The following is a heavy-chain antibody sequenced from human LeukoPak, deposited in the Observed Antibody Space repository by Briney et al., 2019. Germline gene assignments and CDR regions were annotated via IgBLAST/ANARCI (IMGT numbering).Heavy chain of an antibody. V-gene: IGHV3-53*01. Sequence: GGSLRLSCAASGFTVSSNYMSWVRQAPGKGLEWVPVIYSGGSTYYADSVKGRFTISRDNSKNTLYLQMNSLRAEDTAVYYCARAGIAVAGTFDYWGQGTLVTVSS. J-gene: IGHJ4*02. CDR3: ARAGIAVAGTFDY. CDR1: GFTVSSNY. CDR2: IYSGGST. D-gene: IGHD6-19*01.